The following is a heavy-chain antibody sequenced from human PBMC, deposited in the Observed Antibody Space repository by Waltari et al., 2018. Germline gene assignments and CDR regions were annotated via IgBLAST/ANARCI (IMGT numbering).Heavy chain of an antibody. Sequence: QVQLQQWGAGLLKPSETLSLTCAVYGGSFSGYYWSWIRQPPGKGLEWIGEINHSGSTNYNPFLNRRVTIAVATSKTQFSLKLSLVTAADTAVYYCARLRPDYDSSGSSHYYYYMDVWGKWTTVTVSS. CDR1: GGSFSGYY. CDR2: INHSGST. J-gene: IGHJ6*03. V-gene: IGHV4-34*01. D-gene: IGHD3-22*01. CDR3: ARLRPDYDSSGSSHYYYYMDV.